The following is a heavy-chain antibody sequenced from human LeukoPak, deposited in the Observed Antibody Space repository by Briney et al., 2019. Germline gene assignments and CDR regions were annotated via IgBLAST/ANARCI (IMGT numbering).Heavy chain of an antibody. J-gene: IGHJ6*03. CDR1: RFTFSNYA. CDR2: INTDGSST. CDR3: ARNHYYYYMDV. Sequence: GGSLRLSCAASRFTFSNYAMSWVRQAPGKGLVWVSRINTDGSSTSYADSVKGRFTISRDNAKNTLYLQMNSLRAEDTAVYYCARNHYYYYMDVWGKGTTVTVSS. V-gene: IGHV3-74*01.